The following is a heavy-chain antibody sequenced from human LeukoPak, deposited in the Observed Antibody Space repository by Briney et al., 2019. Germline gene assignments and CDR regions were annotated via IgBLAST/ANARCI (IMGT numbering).Heavy chain of an antibody. CDR3: ARHGRDSGNFYAHFDY. CDR1: GFTFSSYW. Sequence: GGSLRLSCAASGFTFSSYWMTWVRQAPGKGLESVASIKQDGSEKYYVDSVKGRFTISRDNAKNSLYLQMNSLRAEDTAVYYCARHGRDSGNFYAHFDYWGQGALVTVSS. CDR2: IKQDGSEK. J-gene: IGHJ4*02. V-gene: IGHV3-7*02. D-gene: IGHD1-26*01.